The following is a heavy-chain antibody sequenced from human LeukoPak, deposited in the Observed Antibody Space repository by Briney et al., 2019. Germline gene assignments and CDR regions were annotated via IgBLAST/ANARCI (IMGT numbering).Heavy chain of an antibody. CDR2: IYYSGST. CDR3: ARGVEGLFDP. V-gene: IGHV4-39*07. Sequence: SETLSLTCTVSGGSISSSSYYWGWIRQPPGKGLEWIGSIYYSGSTYYNPSLKSRVTISVDTSKNQFSLKLSSVTAADTAVYYCARGVEGLFDPWGQGTLVTVSS. CDR1: GGSISSSSYY. D-gene: IGHD5/OR15-5a*01. J-gene: IGHJ5*02.